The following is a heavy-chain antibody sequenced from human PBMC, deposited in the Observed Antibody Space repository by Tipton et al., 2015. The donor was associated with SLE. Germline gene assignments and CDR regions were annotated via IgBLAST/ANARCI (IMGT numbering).Heavy chain of an antibody. V-gene: IGHV4-59*08. Sequence: TLSLTCTVSGGSISSYYWSWIRQPPGKGLEWIGYIYYSGSTNYNPSLKSRVTISVDTSKNQFSLKLSSVTASDTAVYFCAIRLTRYSGYDYFDYWGQGTLVTVSS. CDR1: GGSISSYY. CDR3: AIRLTRYSGYDYFDY. J-gene: IGHJ4*02. CDR2: IYYSGST. D-gene: IGHD5-12*01.